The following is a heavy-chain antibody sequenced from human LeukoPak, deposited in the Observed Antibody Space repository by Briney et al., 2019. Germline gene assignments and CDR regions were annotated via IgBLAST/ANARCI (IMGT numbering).Heavy chain of an antibody. CDR3: ARDYVWFGELSFDY. Sequence: SETLSLTCTVSGGSISSYYWSWIRQPPGKGLEWIGYIYYSGSTNYNPSLKSRVTISVDTSKNQFSLKLSSVTAADTAVYYCARDYVWFGELSFDYWGQGTLVTVSS. CDR1: GGSISSYY. D-gene: IGHD3-10*01. V-gene: IGHV4-59*01. J-gene: IGHJ4*02. CDR2: IYYSGST.